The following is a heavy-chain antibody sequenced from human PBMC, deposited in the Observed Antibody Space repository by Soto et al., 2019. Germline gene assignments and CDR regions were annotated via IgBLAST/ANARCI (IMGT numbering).Heavy chain of an antibody. CDR1: GGTFSSYA. V-gene: IGHV1-69*01. Sequence: QVQLVQSGAEVKKPGSSVKVSCKASGGTFSSYAISWVRQAPGQGLEWMGGIIPIFGTANYAQKFQGRVTITADEATSIAYMELSSLRSEDTAVYYCARALVVPAAIFYYYGMDVWGQGTTVTVSS. CDR2: IIPIFGTA. J-gene: IGHJ6*02. CDR3: ARALVVPAAIFYYYGMDV. D-gene: IGHD2-2*02.